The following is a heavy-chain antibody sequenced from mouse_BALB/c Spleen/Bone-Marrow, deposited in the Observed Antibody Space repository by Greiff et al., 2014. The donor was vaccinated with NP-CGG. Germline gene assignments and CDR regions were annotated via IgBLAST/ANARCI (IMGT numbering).Heavy chain of an antibody. J-gene: IGHJ2*01. CDR1: GYTFTSYV. CDR3: AKGGNYRYDFDY. V-gene: IGHV1-14*01. CDR2: INPYNDGT. D-gene: IGHD2-14*01. Sequence: VQLKESGPELVKPGASVKMSCKASGYTFTSYVMHWVKQKPGQGLEWIGYINPYNDGTKYNEKFEGKATLTSDKSSSTAYMELSSLTSEDSAVYYCAKGGNYRYDFDYWGQGTTLTVSS.